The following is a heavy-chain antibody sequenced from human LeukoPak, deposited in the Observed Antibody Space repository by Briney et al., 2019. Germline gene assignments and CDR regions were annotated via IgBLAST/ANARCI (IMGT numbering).Heavy chain of an antibody. D-gene: IGHD1-1*01. CDR1: GFTFRSNW. Sequence: GGSLRLSCAASGFTFRSNWVSWVRQAPGKGLEWGAKINQDGSKTKYVDSVKGRFTISRDNAKNSLHLQMNSLRAEDTAVYYCAKYNYYAFDYWGQGTRVTVTP. CDR2: INQDGSKT. V-gene: IGHV3-7*01. J-gene: IGHJ4*02. CDR3: AKYNYYAFDY.